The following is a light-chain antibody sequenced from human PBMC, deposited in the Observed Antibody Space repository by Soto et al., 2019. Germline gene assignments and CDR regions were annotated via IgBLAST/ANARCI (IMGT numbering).Light chain of an antibody. Sequence: DIQMTQSLSSLSASIGDRVTITCLASQGISTYLAWYQQKPGKVPYLLIYGASSLQSGVPSRFSGSGSGTDFSLTISSLQPEDVATYYCQKYNSAPWTFGQGTKVDIK. J-gene: IGKJ1*01. CDR2: GAS. V-gene: IGKV1-27*01. CDR1: QGISTY. CDR3: QKYNSAPWT.